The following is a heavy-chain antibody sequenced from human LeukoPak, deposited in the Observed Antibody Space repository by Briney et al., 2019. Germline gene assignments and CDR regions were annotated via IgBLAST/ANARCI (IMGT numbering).Heavy chain of an antibody. CDR3: ARAVFDSSGYYQDY. D-gene: IGHD3-22*01. CDR2: IYHSGST. J-gene: IGHJ4*02. CDR1: GGSISNGGYS. Sequence: SQTLSLTCAVSGGSISNGGYSWSWIRQPPGKGLEWIGYIYHSGSTYYNPSLKSRVTISVDRSKNQFSLKLSSVTAADTAVYYCARAVFDSSGYYQDYWGQGTLVTVSS. V-gene: IGHV4-30-2*01.